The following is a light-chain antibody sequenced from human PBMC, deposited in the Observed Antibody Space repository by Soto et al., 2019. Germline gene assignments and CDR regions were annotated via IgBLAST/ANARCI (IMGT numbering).Light chain of an antibody. CDR3: QQFLTIPPT. Sequence: DIVMIQSPDSLAVSLGERATINCKSSQSVLLASNNKKYLAWYQQKPGHPPKLLIYWASTRESGVPDRFTGSGSETDFTLTISSLQAEDVASYYFQQFLTIPPTFGGGTKVAIK. V-gene: IGKV4-1*01. J-gene: IGKJ4*01. CDR1: QSVLLASNNKKY. CDR2: WAS.